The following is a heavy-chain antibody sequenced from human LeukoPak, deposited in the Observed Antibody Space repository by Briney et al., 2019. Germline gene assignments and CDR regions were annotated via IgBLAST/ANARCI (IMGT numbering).Heavy chain of an antibody. CDR1: GGSISSYY. J-gene: IGHJ4*02. CDR3: ARIPYSSSWYRYYFDY. Sequence: KPSETLSLTCTVSGGSISSYYWSWIRQPPGKGLEWIGYIYYSGSTNYNPSLKSRVTISVDTSKNQFSLKLSSVTAADTAVYYCARIPYSSSWYRYYFDYWGQGTLVTVSS. D-gene: IGHD6-13*01. CDR2: IYYSGST. V-gene: IGHV4-59*01.